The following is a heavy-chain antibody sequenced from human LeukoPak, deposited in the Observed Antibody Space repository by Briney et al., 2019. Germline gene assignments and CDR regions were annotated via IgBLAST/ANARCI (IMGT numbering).Heavy chain of an antibody. D-gene: IGHD2-15*01. CDR1: GGSISSGGYY. CDR3: ARGAYCSGGSCYSGGSWFDP. Sequence: SQTLSLTCTVSGGSISSGGYYWSWIRQHPGKGLEWIGYIYYGGSTYYNPSLKSRVTISVDTSKNQFSLKLSSVTAADTAVYYCARGAYCSGGSCYSGGSWFDPWGQGTLVTVSS. J-gene: IGHJ5*02. V-gene: IGHV4-31*03. CDR2: IYYGGST.